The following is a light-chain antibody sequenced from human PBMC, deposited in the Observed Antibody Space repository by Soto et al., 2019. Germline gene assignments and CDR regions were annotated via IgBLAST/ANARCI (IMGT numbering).Light chain of an antibody. CDR1: SRDIGGYNH. V-gene: IGLV2-11*01. J-gene: IGLJ2*01. CDR3: CSYSGSRLI. Sequence: SALTQDRSVSGSPGQSVTISCTGTSRDIGGYNHVSWYQQHPGKAPKLIIYDVAKRPSGVPDRFSGSKSGNTASLTISGLQPEDEGDYSCCSYSGSRLIFGGGTKVTVL. CDR2: DVA.